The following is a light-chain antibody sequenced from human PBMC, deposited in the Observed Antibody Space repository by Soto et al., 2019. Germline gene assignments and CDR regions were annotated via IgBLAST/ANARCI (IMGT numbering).Light chain of an antibody. Sequence: DIQMTQSPSTLSASVGDRVTITCRASQSISRSLAWYQQKPGKAPNLLIYDASSLESGVPSRFSGSGFGTDFTLTVSSLQPDDFATYYCQQYNSYLLTFGPGTTVDIK. CDR2: DAS. CDR1: QSISRS. CDR3: QQYNSYLLT. V-gene: IGKV1-5*01. J-gene: IGKJ3*01.